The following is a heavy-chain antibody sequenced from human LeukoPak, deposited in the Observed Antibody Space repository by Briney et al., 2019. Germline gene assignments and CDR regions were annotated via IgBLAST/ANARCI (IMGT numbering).Heavy chain of an antibody. V-gene: IGHV3-21*01. J-gene: IGHJ6*02. CDR1: GFTFSSYS. CDR2: ISSSSSYI. D-gene: IGHD6-19*01. Sequence: PGGSLRLSCAASGFTFSSYSMNWVRQAPGKGLEWVSSISSSSSYIYYADSVKGRFTISRDNAKNSLYLQMNSLTAEDTAVYYCARDRGGSGWSKDYYGMDVWGQGTTVTVSS. CDR3: ARDRGGSGWSKDYYGMDV.